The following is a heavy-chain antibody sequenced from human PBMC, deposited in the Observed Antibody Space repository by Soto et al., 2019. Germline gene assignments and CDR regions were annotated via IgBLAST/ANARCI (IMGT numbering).Heavy chain of an antibody. Sequence: GGSLRLSCVVSGFTFDEYSMYWVRQPPGKGLERISLLTWDGGTTYYADSVKGRFTISRDSGKSSLFLQMDSLRTEDTALYYCANVKRKCTSTSPVDFDSWGQGTLVTVSS. D-gene: IGHD2-2*01. V-gene: IGHV3-43*01. J-gene: IGHJ4*02. CDR1: GFTFDEYS. CDR2: LTWDGGTT. CDR3: ANVKRKCTSTSPVDFDS.